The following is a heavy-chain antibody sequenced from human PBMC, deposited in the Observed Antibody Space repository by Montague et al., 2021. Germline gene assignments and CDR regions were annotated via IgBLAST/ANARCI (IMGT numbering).Heavy chain of an antibody. CDR1: GDSINTYS. V-gene: IGHV4-4*07. Sequence: SETLSLTCTVFGDSINTYSWSWIRQPAGKGLEWIGRLSNGGSTNSNPSLKSRVSMSVDTSKHQFSLKLSSVTAADTAVYFCARDTVGASGYFYYYYMDVWGRGTTVTVSS. CDR2: LSNGGST. J-gene: IGHJ6*03. D-gene: IGHD1-26*01. CDR3: ARDTVGASGYFYYYYMDV.